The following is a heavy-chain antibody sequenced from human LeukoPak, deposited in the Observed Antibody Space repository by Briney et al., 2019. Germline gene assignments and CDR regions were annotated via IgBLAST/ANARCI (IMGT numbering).Heavy chain of an antibody. CDR1: GYTFTDYN. J-gene: IGHJ3*02. CDR3: ARVRDGYNDAYDI. V-gene: IGHV1-46*01. D-gene: IGHD5-24*01. CDR2: IKPSGGDT. Sequence: ASVKVSCKTSGYTFTDYNLHWVRQAPGRRLGWMGIIKPSGGDTSYAQTFQGRVFMTRDTSTSTVYMELSSLKSEDTAVYYCARVRDGYNDAYDIWGQGTMVTVSS.